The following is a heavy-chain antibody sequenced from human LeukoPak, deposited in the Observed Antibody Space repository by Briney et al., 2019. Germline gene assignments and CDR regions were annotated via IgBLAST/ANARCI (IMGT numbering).Heavy chain of an antibody. CDR3: ARDNSVGDNAWWFDP. CDR2: INPTGGST. CDR1: GYTFTSYY. Sequence: ASVKVSCKASGYTFTSYYMHWVRQAPGQGLEWMGLINPTGGSTGYAQKFQGRVTMTRDTSTSTDYMELSSLRSEDTAIYYCARDNSVGDNAWWFDPWGQGTLVTVSS. J-gene: IGHJ5*02. D-gene: IGHD1-26*01. V-gene: IGHV1-46*01.